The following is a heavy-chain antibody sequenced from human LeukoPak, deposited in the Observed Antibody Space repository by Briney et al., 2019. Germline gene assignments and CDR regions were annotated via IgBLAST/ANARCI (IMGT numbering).Heavy chain of an antibody. CDR3: ARGLRRDDFWSGYCRHYYYYGMDV. J-gene: IGHJ6*02. D-gene: IGHD3-3*01. Sequence: GSLRLSCAASGFTFSSYGMHWVRQAPGKGLEWVAVIWYDGSNKYYADSVKGRFTISRDNSKNTLYLQMNSLRAEDTAVYYCARGLRRDDFWSGYCRHYYYYGMDVWGQGTTVTVSS. V-gene: IGHV3-33*01. CDR2: IWYDGSNK. CDR1: GFTFSSYG.